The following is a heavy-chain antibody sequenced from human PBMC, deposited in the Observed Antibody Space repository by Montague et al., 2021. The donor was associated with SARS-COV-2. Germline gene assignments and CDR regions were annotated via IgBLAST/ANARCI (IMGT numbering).Heavy chain of an antibody. V-gene: IGHV4-39*07. J-gene: IGHJ6*02. CDR1: DGSISSSSYY. CDR2: IYYSGGT. CDR3: ARVGRQQLVRLSGMDV. D-gene: IGHD6-13*01. Sequence: SETLSLTCTVSDGSISSSSYYWGWIRQPPGKGLEWIGSIYYSGGTYYNPSLKSRVTISVDTSKNQFSLKLSSVTAADTAVYYCARVGRQQLVRLSGMDVWGQGTTVTVSS.